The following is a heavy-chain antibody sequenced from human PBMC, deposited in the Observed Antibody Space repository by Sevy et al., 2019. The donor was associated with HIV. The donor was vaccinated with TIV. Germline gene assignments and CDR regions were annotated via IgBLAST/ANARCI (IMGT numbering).Heavy chain of an antibody. CDR3: AKDAYYYNSSGYSMSQWYYGMDV. CDR1: GFTFNTYA. Sequence: EGSLRLSCAASGFTFNTYAMSWVRQAPGKGLEWVSDLSGSGRDTYYADSVKGRFTISRDNSKNTVYLQMNSLRAEDTAVYYCAKDAYYYNSSGYSMSQWYYGMDVWGQGTTVTVSS. CDR2: LSGSGRDT. V-gene: IGHV3-23*01. J-gene: IGHJ6*02. D-gene: IGHD3-22*01.